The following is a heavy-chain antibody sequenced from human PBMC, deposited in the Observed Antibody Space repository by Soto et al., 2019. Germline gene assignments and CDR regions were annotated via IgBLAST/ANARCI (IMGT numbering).Heavy chain of an antibody. CDR3: ARGSNLLLWCGESSHGWYDR. V-gene: IGHV1-18*01. CDR2: ISAYNGNT. D-gene: IGHD3-10*01. CDR1: GYTFTSYG. Sequence: ASVKVSCKASGYTFTSYGISWVRQAPGQGLEWMGWISAYNGNTNYAQKLQGRVTMTTDTSTSTAYMELRSLRSDDTAVYYCARGSNLLLWCGESSHGWYDRWGQGTLGTVSS. J-gene: IGHJ5*02.